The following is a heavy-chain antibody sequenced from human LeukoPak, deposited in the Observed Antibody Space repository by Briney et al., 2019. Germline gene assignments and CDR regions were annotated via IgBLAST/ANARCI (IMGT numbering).Heavy chain of an antibody. CDR3: ARDSRVRAFDY. V-gene: IGHV4-59*01. Sequence: SETLSLTRTVTGGSISSYYWSWIRQPPGKGLEWIGYIYYSGSTNYNPSLKSRVTISVDTSKNQFSLKLSSVTAADTAVYYCARDSRVRAFDYWGQGTLVTVSS. CDR2: IYYSGST. CDR1: GGSISSYY. D-gene: IGHD4-11*01. J-gene: IGHJ4*02.